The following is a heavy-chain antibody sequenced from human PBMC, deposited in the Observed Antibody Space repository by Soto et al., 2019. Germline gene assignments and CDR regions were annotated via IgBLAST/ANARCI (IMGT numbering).Heavy chain of an antibody. D-gene: IGHD6-19*01. CDR1: GYSFTSYW. CDR3: ARLKVPWLVLDAFDI. V-gene: IGHV5-51*01. CDR2: IYPGDSDT. Sequence: GESLKISCKGSGYSFTSYWIGWVRQMPGKGLEWMGIIYPGDSDTRYSPSFQGQVTISADKSISTAYLQWSSLKASDTAMYYCARLKVPWLVLDAFDIWGQGTMVTVSS. J-gene: IGHJ3*02.